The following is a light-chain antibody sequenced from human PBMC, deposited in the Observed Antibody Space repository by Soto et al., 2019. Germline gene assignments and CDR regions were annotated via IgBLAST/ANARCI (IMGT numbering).Light chain of an antibody. CDR1: QSISSW. CDR3: QQYNSYSWT. J-gene: IGKJ1*01. V-gene: IGKV1-5*01. Sequence: DMRLTQSPATLSASVGDRVTITCRASQSISSWLAWYQQEPGKAPKLLIYDASSLESGVPSRFSGIGSGTEFTLTISSLQPDDFATYYCQQYNSYSWTFGQGTKVDIK. CDR2: DAS.